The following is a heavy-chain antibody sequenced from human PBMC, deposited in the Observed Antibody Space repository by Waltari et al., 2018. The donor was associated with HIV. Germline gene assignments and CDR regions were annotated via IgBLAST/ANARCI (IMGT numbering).Heavy chain of an antibody. CDR1: GFTYNSFW. Sequence: EVQVVESGGALVQPGGSLRLSCVVSGFTYNSFWMSWVRQAPGKGLEWVANITQDRDKIYYLDAVKVRYTVSRDNPSTSLYMKMTSLRVEGTAVYFCGREDEDTLKRDNYHYGMGVWGQVTTVTVSS. CDR3: GREDEDTLKRDNYHYGMGV. D-gene: IGHD1-1*01. V-gene: IGHV3-7*01. J-gene: IGHJ6*02. CDR2: ITQDRDKI.